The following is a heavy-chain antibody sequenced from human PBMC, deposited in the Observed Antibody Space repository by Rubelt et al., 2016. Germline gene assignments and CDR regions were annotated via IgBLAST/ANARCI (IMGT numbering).Heavy chain of an antibody. CDR2: INTNTGNP. Sequence: QVQLVQSGSELKKPGASVKVSCKASGYTFTSYAMNWVRQAPGQGLEWMGWINTNTGNPTYAQGLTGRLAFSFDTSVSTAYLQISRLKAEDTAVYYCARDPSSRQGWLLWGQGTLVTVSS. J-gene: IGHJ4*02. D-gene: IGHD6-13*01. V-gene: IGHV7-4-1*02. CDR1: GYTFTSYA. CDR3: ARDPSSRQGWLL.